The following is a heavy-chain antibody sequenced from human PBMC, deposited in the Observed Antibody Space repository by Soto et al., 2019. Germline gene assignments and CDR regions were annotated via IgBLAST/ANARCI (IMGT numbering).Heavy chain of an antibody. CDR1: GFTFSSYG. CDR2: IWYDGSNK. J-gene: IGHJ4*02. CDR3: ARGYPRNTDFDY. V-gene: IGHV3-33*01. D-gene: IGHD3-16*02. Sequence: QVQLVESGGGVVQPGRSLRLSCAASGFTFSSYGMHWVRQAPGKGLEWVAVIWYDGSNKYYADSVKGRFTISRDNSKNTLYLQMTSLRAEDTAVYYCARGYPRNTDFDYWGQGTLVTVSS.